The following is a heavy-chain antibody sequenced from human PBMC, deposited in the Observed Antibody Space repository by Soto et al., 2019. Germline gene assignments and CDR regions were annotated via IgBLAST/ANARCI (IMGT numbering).Heavy chain of an antibody. Sequence: QVQLVQSGAEVKKPGASVKVSCKASGYTFTGYYLHWVRQAPGQGLEWMGWINPNSGGTNYAQKFQGRVTMTRDASISTAYMELSRLRSDDTAVDYCARGRTGTTSYFDYWGQGNLVTVSS. V-gene: IGHV1-2*02. J-gene: IGHJ4*02. D-gene: IGHD1-1*01. CDR1: GYTFTGYY. CDR2: INPNSGGT. CDR3: ARGRTGTTSYFDY.